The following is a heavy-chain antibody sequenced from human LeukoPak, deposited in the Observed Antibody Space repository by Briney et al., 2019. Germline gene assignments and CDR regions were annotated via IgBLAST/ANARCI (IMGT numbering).Heavy chain of an antibody. CDR1: GGTFSSSA. Sequence: GASVKVSCKASGGTFSSSAISWVRQAPGQGLAWMGGVIPMFVTANYAQKFQGRVTITADESTSTAYMELSSLRSEDTAVYYCARGTKQQLTFDYWGQGTLVTVSS. D-gene: IGHD6-13*01. V-gene: IGHV1-69*13. J-gene: IGHJ4*02. CDR3: ARGTKQQLTFDY. CDR2: VIPMFVTA.